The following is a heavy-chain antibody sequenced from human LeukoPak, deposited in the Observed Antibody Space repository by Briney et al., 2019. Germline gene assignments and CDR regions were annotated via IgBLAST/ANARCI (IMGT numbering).Heavy chain of an antibody. CDR3: AREGEDIVVVPAVPDAFDI. CDR2: ISSSSSYI. D-gene: IGHD2-2*01. V-gene: IGHV3-21*01. Sequence: GGSLRLSCAASGFSFSTYAMSWVRQAPGKGLEWVSSISSSSSYIYYADSVKGRFTISRDNAKNSLYLQMNSLRAEDTAVYYCAREGEDIVVVPAVPDAFDIWGQGTMVTVSS. J-gene: IGHJ3*02. CDR1: GFSFSTYA.